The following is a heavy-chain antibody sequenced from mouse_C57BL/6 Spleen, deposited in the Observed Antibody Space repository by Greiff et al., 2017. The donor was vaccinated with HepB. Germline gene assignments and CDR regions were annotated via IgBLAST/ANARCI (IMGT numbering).Heavy chain of an antibody. J-gene: IGHJ2*01. Sequence: VQLQQSGPELVKPGASVKISCKASGYAFSSSWMNWVKQRPGKGLEWIGRIYPGDGDTNYNGKFKGKATLTADKSSSTAYMQLSSLTSEDSAVYFCARGLGRDWGQGTTLTVSS. CDR2: IYPGDGDT. CDR3: ARGLGRD. V-gene: IGHV1-82*01. D-gene: IGHD4-1*01. CDR1: GYAFSSSW.